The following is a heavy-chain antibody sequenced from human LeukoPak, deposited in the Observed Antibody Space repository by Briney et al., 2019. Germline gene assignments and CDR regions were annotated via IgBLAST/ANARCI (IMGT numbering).Heavy chain of an antibody. J-gene: IGHJ4*02. Sequence: PGGSLRLSCVASGFTFSSRDWMTWVRQAPGKGLEWVANIKQDGSEKNYVDSVKGRFTISRDNAKNSVDLQMNSLRAEDTAVYYCAKRRGYSYGSDYWGQGTLVTVSS. D-gene: IGHD5-18*01. CDR1: GFTFSSRDW. CDR2: IKQDGSEK. CDR3: AKRRGYSYGSDY. V-gene: IGHV3-7*03.